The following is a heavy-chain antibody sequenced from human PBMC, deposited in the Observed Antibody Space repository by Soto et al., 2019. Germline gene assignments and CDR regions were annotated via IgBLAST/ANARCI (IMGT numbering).Heavy chain of an antibody. CDR2: ISSSSSYT. CDR3: ARDYSRAWYGWFDP. J-gene: IGHJ5*02. Sequence: GGSLRLSCAASGFSFSDYYMIWIRQAPGKGLEWVSYISSSSSYTDYADSVKGRFTISRDNAKKSLYLQMNSLRAEDTAVYYCARDYSRAWYGWFDPWGQATLVTVS. D-gene: IGHD6-19*01. V-gene: IGHV3-11*06. CDR1: GFSFSDYY.